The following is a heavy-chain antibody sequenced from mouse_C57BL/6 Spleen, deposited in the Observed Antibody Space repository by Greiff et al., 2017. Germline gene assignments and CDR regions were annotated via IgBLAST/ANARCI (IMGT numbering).Heavy chain of an antibody. CDR3: TGYGSSPFAY. CDR2: IRLKSDNYAT. Sequence: EVQRVESGGGLVQPGGSMKLSCVASGFTFSNYWMNWVRQSPEKGLEWVAQIRLKSDNYATHYAESVKGRFTISRDDSKSSVYLQMNNLRAEDTGIYYCTGYGSSPFAYWGQGTLVTVAA. J-gene: IGHJ3*01. D-gene: IGHD1-1*01. V-gene: IGHV6-3*01. CDR1: GFTFSNYW.